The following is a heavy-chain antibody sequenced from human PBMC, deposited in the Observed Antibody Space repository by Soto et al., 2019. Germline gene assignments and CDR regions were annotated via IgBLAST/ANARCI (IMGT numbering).Heavy chain of an antibody. Sequence: SETLSLTCAVYGGSFSGYYWSWIRQPPGKGLEWIGEINHSGSTNYNPSLKSRVTISVDTSKNQFSLKLSSVTAADTAVYYCARIMVYARNWFDPWGQGTLVTVSS. V-gene: IGHV4-34*01. CDR2: INHSGST. CDR1: GGSFSGYY. D-gene: IGHD2-8*01. J-gene: IGHJ5*02. CDR3: ARIMVYARNWFDP.